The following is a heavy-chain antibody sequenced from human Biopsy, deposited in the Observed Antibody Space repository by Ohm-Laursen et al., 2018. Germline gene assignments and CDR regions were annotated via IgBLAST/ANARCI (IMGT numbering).Heavy chain of an antibody. CDR1: GFTFSSYA. Sequence: SLRLSCSASGFTFSSYAMTWVRQAPGKGLEWVSGIDGSGSSTYYADSVKGRFTISRDESKNTLYLQMNRLRAEDTAVYHCARATYSSGHKIDSWGQGTLVTVSS. CDR3: ARATYSSGHKIDS. D-gene: IGHD6-25*01. V-gene: IGHV3-23*05. J-gene: IGHJ4*02. CDR2: IDGSGSST.